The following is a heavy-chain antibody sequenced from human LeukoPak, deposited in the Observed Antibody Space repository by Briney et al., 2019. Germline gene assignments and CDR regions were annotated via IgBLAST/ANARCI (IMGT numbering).Heavy chain of an antibody. CDR3: ARLVKVGATRFVDY. CDR2: INHSGST. V-gene: IGHV4-34*01. J-gene: IGHJ4*02. Sequence: PSETLSLTCAVYGGSFSGYYWSWIRQPPGKGLEWIGEINHSGSTNYNPSLKSRVTISVDTSKNQFSLKLSSVTAADTAVYYCARLVKVGATRFVDYWGQGTLVTVSS. CDR1: GGSFSGYY. D-gene: IGHD1-26*01.